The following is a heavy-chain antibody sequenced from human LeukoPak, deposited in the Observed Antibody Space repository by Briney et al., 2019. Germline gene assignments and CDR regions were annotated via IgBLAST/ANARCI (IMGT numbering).Heavy chain of an antibody. D-gene: IGHD1-26*01. CDR3: TRDRSYIWFDP. Sequence: SETLSLTCTVSGGSISSYYWSWIRQPPGKGLEWIGYFYYSGSTNYNPSLKSRVTISVDTSKNQFSLKLSSVTAADTAVYYCTRDRSYIWFDPWGQGTLVTVSS. CDR2: FYYSGST. V-gene: IGHV4-59*01. J-gene: IGHJ5*02. CDR1: GGSISSYY.